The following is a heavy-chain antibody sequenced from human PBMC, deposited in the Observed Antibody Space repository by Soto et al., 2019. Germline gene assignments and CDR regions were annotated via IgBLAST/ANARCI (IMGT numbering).Heavy chain of an antibody. CDR3: ARGPPPVLRYFDWSSTQNWFDP. CDR2: IYYSGST. Sequence: SETLSLTCTVSGGSISSYYWSWIRQPPGKGLEWIGYIYYSGSTNYNPSLKSRVTISVDTSKNQFSLKLSSVTAADTAVYYCARGPPPVLRYFDWSSTQNWFDPWGQGTLVTVSS. V-gene: IGHV4-59*01. J-gene: IGHJ5*02. D-gene: IGHD3-9*01. CDR1: GGSISSYY.